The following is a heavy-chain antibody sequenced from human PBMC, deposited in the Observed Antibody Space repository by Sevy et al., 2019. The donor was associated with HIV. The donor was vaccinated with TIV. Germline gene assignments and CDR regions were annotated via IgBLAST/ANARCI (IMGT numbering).Heavy chain of an antibody. CDR1: GFTFSSYA. D-gene: IGHD3-22*01. Sequence: GGSLRLSCAASGFTFSSYALNWVRQAPGKGLEWVSTISGSGGSTYYAASVTGRFTISRDNSKNTLYLQMDSLRAEDTAVYYCAKDRYHTSGYYPEGAFDIWGQGTMVTVSS. V-gene: IGHV3-23*01. CDR3: AKDRYHTSGYYPEGAFDI. J-gene: IGHJ3*02. CDR2: ISGSGGST.